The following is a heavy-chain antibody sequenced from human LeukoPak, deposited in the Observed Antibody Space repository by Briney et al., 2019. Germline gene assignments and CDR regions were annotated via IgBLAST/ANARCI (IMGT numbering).Heavy chain of an antibody. CDR2: INHSGST. CDR3: ARRGSIIAAAGVNWFDP. V-gene: IGHV4-34*01. D-gene: IGHD6-13*01. CDR1: GGSFSGYY. Sequence: PSETLSLTCAVYGGSFSGYYWSWIRQPPGKGLEWIWEINHSGSTNYNPSLKSRVTISVDTSKNQFSLKLSSVTAADTAVYYCARRGSIIAAAGVNWFDPWGQGTLVTVSS. J-gene: IGHJ5*02.